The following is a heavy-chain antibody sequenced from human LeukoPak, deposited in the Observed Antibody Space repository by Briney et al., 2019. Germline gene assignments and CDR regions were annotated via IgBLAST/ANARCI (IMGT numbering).Heavy chain of an antibody. CDR2: ISIGGETT. CDR3: AKDQGTAVNSRVTDY. Sequence: GGSLRLSCAASGLPFATYAMSWVRRAPGKGLEWVSSISIGGETTFYADSVKGRFTISRDNSKNTLYLQMNSLRAEDTAVYYCAKDQGTAVNSRVTDYWGQGTLVTVSS. J-gene: IGHJ4*02. CDR1: GLPFATYA. D-gene: IGHD6-19*01. V-gene: IGHV3-23*01.